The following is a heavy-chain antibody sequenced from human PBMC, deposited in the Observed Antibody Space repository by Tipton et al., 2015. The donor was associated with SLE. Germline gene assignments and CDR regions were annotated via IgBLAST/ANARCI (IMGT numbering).Heavy chain of an antibody. CDR3: ARHLDGTYGSHAFDI. CDR1: GGAFSGYY. CDR2: INHSGST. Sequence: TLSLTCAVYGGAFSGYYWSWIRQRPGKGLEWIGEINHSGSTNYNPSLKSLVTISADTSKNQFSLKLSSVTAADTAVYYCARHLDGTYGSHAFDIWGQGTMVTVSS. V-gene: IGHV4-34*01. J-gene: IGHJ3*02. D-gene: IGHD1-26*01.